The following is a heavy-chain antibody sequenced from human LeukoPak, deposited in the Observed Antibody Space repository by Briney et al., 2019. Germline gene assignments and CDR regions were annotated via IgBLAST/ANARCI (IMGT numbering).Heavy chain of an antibody. D-gene: IGHD5-18*01. CDR1: GGSISSSSYY. CDR2: IYYSGST. V-gene: IGHV4-39*07. Sequence: SETLSLTCTVSGGSISSSSYYWGWIRQPPGKGLEWIGSIYYSGSTYYNPSLKSRVTISVDTSKNQFSLKLSSVTAADTAVYYCARRRIQLWFTLGYFDYWGQGTLVTVSS. CDR3: ARRRIQLWFTLGYFDY. J-gene: IGHJ4*02.